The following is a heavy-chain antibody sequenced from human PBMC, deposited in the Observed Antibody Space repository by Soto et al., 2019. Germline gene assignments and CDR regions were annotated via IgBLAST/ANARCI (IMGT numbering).Heavy chain of an antibody. Sequence: PSETLSLTCTVSAVSGASITSSHWWSWVRQPPGKGLEWIGEIHHSGSTNYNPSLKSRVTLSVDKSKNQFYLKMRSVTAADTAIYYCSRHQVGMVAEDSWGQGTLVTVSS. CDR3: SRHQVGMVAEDS. CDR1: GASITSSHW. J-gene: IGHJ4*02. D-gene: IGHD1-26*01. V-gene: IGHV4-4*02. CDR2: IHHSGST.